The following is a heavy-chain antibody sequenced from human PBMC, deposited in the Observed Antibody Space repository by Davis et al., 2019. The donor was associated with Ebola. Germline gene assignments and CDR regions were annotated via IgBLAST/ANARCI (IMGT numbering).Heavy chain of an antibody. CDR2: VSFDGSVT. V-gene: IGHV3-30*09. CDR3: AKETNEYSSSSNDF. Sequence: GESLKISCAASGFTFRSYAMHWVRQAPGKGLEWVAVVSFDGSVTHYGDSLRGRFAVSRDNFRNTVSLQMSSLRNEDTGVYYCAKETNEYSSSSNDFWGQGIRVTVSS. CDR1: GFTFRSYA. J-gene: IGHJ4*02. D-gene: IGHD6-6*01.